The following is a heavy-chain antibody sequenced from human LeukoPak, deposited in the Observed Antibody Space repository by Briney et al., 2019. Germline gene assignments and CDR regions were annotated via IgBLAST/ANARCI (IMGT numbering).Heavy chain of an antibody. J-gene: IGHJ6*03. Sequence: SETLSLTCTVSGASISSSRYYWGWIRRPPGKGLEWIATIYYSGSTYCTPSLKSRVTISVDTSNNQFSLRLNSVTAADTAVYYCARGRPQANFWSASSYYYMDVWGKGTTVTVSS. CDR2: IYYSGST. D-gene: IGHD3-3*01. CDR3: ARGRPQANFWSASSYYYMDV. CDR1: GASISSSRYY. V-gene: IGHV4-39*07.